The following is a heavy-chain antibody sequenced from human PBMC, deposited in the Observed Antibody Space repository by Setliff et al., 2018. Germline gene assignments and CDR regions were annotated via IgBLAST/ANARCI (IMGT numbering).Heavy chain of an antibody. D-gene: IGHD6-13*01. CDR1: GFTFSGSA. J-gene: IGHJ3*02. V-gene: IGHV3-73*01. CDR3: AAAPAGSDVFDM. Sequence: GGSLRLSCAASGFTFSGSAMYWVRQASGKGPEWVGRISSKSDSYATIYAASVRGRFTISRDDSKNTAYLQMNSLKTEDTAVYYCAAAPAGSDVFDMWGQGTMVT. CDR2: ISSKSDSYAT.